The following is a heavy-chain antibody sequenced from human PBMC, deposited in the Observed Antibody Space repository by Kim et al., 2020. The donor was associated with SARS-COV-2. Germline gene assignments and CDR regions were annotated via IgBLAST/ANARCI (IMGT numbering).Heavy chain of an antibody. J-gene: IGHJ3*02. D-gene: IGHD5-18*01. V-gene: IGHV3-74*01. CDR3: ATLGIQLGYDAFDI. CDR2: INSDGSST. Sequence: GGSLRLSCAASGFTFSSYWMHWVRQAPGKGLVWVSRINSDGSSTSYADSVKGRFTISRDNAKNTLYLQMNSLRAEDTAVYYCATLGIQLGYDAFDIWGQGTMVTVSS. CDR1: GFTFSSYW.